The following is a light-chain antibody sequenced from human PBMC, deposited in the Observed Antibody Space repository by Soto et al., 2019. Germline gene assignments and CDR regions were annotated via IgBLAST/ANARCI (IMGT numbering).Light chain of an antibody. CDR1: SSDVGGYNY. Sequence: QSALTQPHSVSGSPGQSVAISCSGTSSDVGGYNYVSWYQQHPGKAPKLIIFDVNKRPSGVPDRFSGSKSGSTASLAISGLQSEDEADYYCAAWDDSLNGYVFGTGTKLTVL. J-gene: IGLJ1*01. V-gene: IGLV2-11*01. CDR2: DVN. CDR3: AAWDDSLNGYV.